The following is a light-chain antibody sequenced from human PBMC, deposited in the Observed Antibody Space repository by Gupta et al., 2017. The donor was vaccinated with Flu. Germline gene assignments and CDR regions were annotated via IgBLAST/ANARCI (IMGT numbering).Light chain of an antibody. CDR1: QSISSW. Sequence: SPSTLSASVGDRVTITCRASQSISSWLAWYQQKPGKAPKLLIYKAPSLESGVPSRFSGSGSGTEFTLTISSLQPDDFAAYYCQQYNSFPLTFGGGTKVEIK. CDR2: KAP. J-gene: IGKJ4*01. CDR3: QQYNSFPLT. V-gene: IGKV1-5*03.